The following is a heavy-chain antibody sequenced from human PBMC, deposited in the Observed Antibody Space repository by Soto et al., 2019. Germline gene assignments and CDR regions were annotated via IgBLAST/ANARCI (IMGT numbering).Heavy chain of an antibody. D-gene: IGHD1-26*01. J-gene: IGHJ6*02. V-gene: IGHV3-30-3*01. CDR3: ARTPRGQWELPYYYYGMDV. CDR2: ISYDVSNK. CDR1: GFTFSSYA. Sequence: QVQLVESGGGVVQHGRSLRLSCAASGFTFSSYAMHWVRQAPGKGLAWVAVISYDVSNKYYADSVKGRFTISRDNSKNTLSLQMNSLRAEDTAVYYCARTPRGQWELPYYYYGMDVWGQGTTVTVSS.